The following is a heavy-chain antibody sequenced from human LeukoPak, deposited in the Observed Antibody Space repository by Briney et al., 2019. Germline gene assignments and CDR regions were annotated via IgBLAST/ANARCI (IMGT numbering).Heavy chain of an antibody. J-gene: IGHJ4*02. CDR3: ARDQGTSVTAMVGGHFDY. V-gene: IGHV3-33*01. Sequence: GRSLRLSCAASGFTFRGNGMHWVRQAPGKGLEWVAIIWYYGSNRYYADSVKGLFTISRDNSKNTLFLQMNSLTAEDTAVYYCARDQGTSVTAMVGGHFDYWGPGTLVTVSS. CDR2: IWYYGSNR. CDR1: GFTFRGNG. D-gene: IGHD4-17*01.